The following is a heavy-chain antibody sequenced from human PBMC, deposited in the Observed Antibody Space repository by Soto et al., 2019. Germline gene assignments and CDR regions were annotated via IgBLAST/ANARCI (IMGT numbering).Heavy chain of an antibody. Sequence: QVQLQESGPGLVKPSQTLSLTCTVSGGSISSGGYYWSWIRQHPGKGLEWIGYIYYSGSTYYNPSLKSRVTISVDTSKNQFSLKLSSVTAADTAVYYCARDGSGGSWGRVQHYYFDYWGQGTLVTVSS. D-gene: IGHD2-15*01. CDR1: GGSISSGGYY. CDR3: ARDGSGGSWGRVQHYYFDY. J-gene: IGHJ4*02. V-gene: IGHV4-31*03. CDR2: IYYSGST.